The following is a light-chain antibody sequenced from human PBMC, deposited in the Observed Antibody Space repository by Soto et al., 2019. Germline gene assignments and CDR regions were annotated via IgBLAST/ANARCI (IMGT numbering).Light chain of an antibody. Sequence: EIVMTQSPTTLSVSPEERATLSCRASQTVTYNLAWYQQKPGQAPRLLIYGASTRATGIPARFSGSGSGTEFTLTISSLQSEDFAVYYCQHYNNWPFTFGPGTKVDIK. J-gene: IGKJ3*01. CDR1: QTVTYN. CDR2: GAS. V-gene: IGKV3-15*01. CDR3: QHYNNWPFT.